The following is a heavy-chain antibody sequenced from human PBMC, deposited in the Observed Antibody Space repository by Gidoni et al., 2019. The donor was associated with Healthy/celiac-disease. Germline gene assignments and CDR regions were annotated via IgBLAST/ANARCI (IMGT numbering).Heavy chain of an antibody. D-gene: IGHD2-2*01. J-gene: IGHJ6*02. V-gene: IGHV3-33*01. CDR2: IWYDGSNK. Sequence: QVQLVESGGGVVQPGRSRRLSCAASGFTFSSYGMHWVRQAPGKGREWVAVIWYDGSNKYYADSGKGRFTISRDNSKNTLYLQMNSLRAEDTAVYYCASSTQGYCSSTSCYEGYYGMDVWGQGTTVTVSS. CDR1: GFTFSSYG. CDR3: ASSTQGYCSSTSCYEGYYGMDV.